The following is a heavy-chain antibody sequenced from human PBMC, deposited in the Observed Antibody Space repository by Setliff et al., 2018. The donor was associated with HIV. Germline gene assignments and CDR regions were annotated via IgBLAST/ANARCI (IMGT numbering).Heavy chain of an antibody. J-gene: IGHJ6*03. CDR1: GDSINSGSYY. D-gene: IGHD4-17*01. CDR3: ARGNDNGQRGGNYYFMDV. V-gene: IGHV4-61*09. CDR2: IFTSGDT. Sequence: PSETLSLTCTVSGDSINSGSYYWSWIRQPAGEGLEWIGHIFTSGDTNYSPSLKSRVTISMDTSKNQFSLKLTSVTAADTAVYYCARGNDNGQRGGNYYFMDVWDKGTTVTVSS.